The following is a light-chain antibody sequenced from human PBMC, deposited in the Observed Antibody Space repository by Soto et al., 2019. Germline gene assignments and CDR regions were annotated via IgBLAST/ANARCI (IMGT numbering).Light chain of an antibody. CDR1: QNINNY. V-gene: IGKV1-39*01. J-gene: IGKJ1*01. CDR3: QESYSPFWGT. Sequence: EIQMTQSPPSLSASVGDRVTITCRTSQNINNYLNWYQQRPGKAPNLLIHGASSLQSGVPLRFSGSGSGTDFTLTISSLQPEDSATYYCQESYSPFWGTCSQGTKVDIK. CDR2: GAS.